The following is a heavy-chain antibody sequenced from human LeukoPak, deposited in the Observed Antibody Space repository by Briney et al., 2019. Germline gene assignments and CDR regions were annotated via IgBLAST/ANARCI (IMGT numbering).Heavy chain of an antibody. V-gene: IGHV3-23*01. Sequence: GGSLRLSCAASGFAFSKYAMSWVRQAPGRGLEWVSGISGSDGRTFQPDSVKGRFTISRDNSQNTLYLQMNSLRAEDTAVYYCAKDGDIVVVPAADYYFDYWGQGTLVTVSS. J-gene: IGHJ4*02. CDR3: AKDGDIVVVPAADYYFDY. CDR2: ISGSDGRT. D-gene: IGHD2-2*01. CDR1: GFAFSKYA.